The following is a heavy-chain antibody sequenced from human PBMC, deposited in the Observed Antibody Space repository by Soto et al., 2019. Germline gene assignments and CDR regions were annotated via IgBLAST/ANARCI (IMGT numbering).Heavy chain of an antibody. CDR1: GFTFDDYT. Sequence: PGGSLRLSCAASGFTFDDYTMHWVRQAPGKGLEWVSLISWDGGSTYYADSVKGRFTISRDNSKNSLYLQMNSLRTEDTALYYCARDGQDYYYDSSGYSGYFDYWGQGTLVTVSS. CDR3: ARDGQDYYYDSSGYSGYFDY. D-gene: IGHD3-22*01. V-gene: IGHV3-43*01. CDR2: ISWDGGST. J-gene: IGHJ4*02.